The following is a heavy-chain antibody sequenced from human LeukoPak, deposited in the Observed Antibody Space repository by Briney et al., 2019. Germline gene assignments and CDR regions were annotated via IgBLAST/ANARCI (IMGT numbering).Heavy chain of an antibody. J-gene: IGHJ4*02. V-gene: IGHV4-59*01. Sequence: PSETLSLTCTVSGGSISSYYWSWIRQPPGKGLEWIGYIYYSGSTNYNPSLKSRVTISVDTSKNQFSLKLSSVTAADTAVYYCARGMEDDFWKYFDYWGQGTLVTVSS. D-gene: IGHD3-3*01. CDR2: IYYSGST. CDR1: GGSISSYY. CDR3: ARGMEDDFWKYFDY.